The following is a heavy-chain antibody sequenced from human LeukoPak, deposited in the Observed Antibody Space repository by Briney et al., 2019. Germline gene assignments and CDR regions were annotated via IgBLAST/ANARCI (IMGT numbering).Heavy chain of an antibody. CDR3: ATLPFWSGHNWFDP. D-gene: IGHD3-3*01. CDR1: GYTLTELS. V-gene: IGHV1-24*01. CDR2: FDPEDGET. Sequence: ASVKVSCKVSGYTLTELSMHWVRQAPGKGLEWMGGFDPEDGETIYAQKFQGRVTMTEDTSTDTAYMELSSLRSEDTAVYYCATLPFWSGHNWFDPWGQGTLVTVSS. J-gene: IGHJ5*02.